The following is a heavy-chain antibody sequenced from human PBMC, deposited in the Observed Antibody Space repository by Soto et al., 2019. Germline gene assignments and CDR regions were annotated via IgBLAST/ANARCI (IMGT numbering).Heavy chain of an antibody. D-gene: IGHD6-19*01. CDR2: IWYDGSNK. V-gene: IGHV3-33*01. Sequence: QVQLVESGGGVVQPGRSLRLSCAASGFTFSSYAMHWVRQAPGKGLEWVAVIWYDGSNKYYADSVKGRFTISRDNSKNTLYLQMNSPRAEDTAVYYCLRDGIALAGAFSLPAAPFDYWGQGTLVTVSS. CDR1: GFTFSSYA. CDR3: LRDGIALAGAFSLPAAPFDY. J-gene: IGHJ4*02.